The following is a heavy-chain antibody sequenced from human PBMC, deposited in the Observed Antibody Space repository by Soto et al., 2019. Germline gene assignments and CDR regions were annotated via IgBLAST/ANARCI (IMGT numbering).Heavy chain of an antibody. J-gene: IGHJ6*02. CDR1: GYTFTNYA. CDR2: INAGNGNT. V-gene: IGHV1-3*01. CDR3: ARGSSSSDYYYYGMDV. D-gene: IGHD6-6*01. Sequence: GASVKVSCKASGYTFTNYAMHWVRPAPGQRLEWMGWINAGNGNTKYSQKFQGRVTITADESTSTAYMELSSLRSEDTAVYYCARGSSSSDYYYYGMDVWGQGTMVTVSS.